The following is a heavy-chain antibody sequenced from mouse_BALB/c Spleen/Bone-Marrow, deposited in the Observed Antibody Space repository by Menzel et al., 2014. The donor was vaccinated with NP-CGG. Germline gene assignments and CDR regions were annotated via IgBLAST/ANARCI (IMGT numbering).Heavy chain of an antibody. CDR3: ARWDYAMDY. CDR2: INPGSGGT. CDR1: GYAFTNYL. J-gene: IGHJ4*01. Sequence: QVTLKESGAELVRPGTSVKVSCKASGYAFTNYLIEWVKQRPGQGPEWIGVINPGSGGTNYNEKFKGKATLTADKSSSTAYMQLSSLTSDDSAVYFCARWDYAMDYWGQGTSVTVSS. V-gene: IGHV1-54*01.